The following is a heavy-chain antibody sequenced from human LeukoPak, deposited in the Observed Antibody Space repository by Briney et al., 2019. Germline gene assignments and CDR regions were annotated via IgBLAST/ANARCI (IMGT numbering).Heavy chain of an antibody. Sequence: SETLSLTCAVYGGSFSGYYWSWIRQPPGKGLEWIGEINHSGSTNYNPSLKSRVTISVDTSKNQFSLKLTSVTAADTAVYSCARGNLPANYYMDVWGKGTTVTVSS. V-gene: IGHV4-34*01. CDR2: INHSGST. CDR1: GGSFSGYY. CDR3: ARGNLPANYYMDV. J-gene: IGHJ6*03.